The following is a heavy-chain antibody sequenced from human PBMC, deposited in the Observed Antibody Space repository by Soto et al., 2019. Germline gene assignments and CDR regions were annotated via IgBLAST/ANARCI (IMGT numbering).Heavy chain of an antibody. CDR3: ARDIAAAWGAFDI. D-gene: IGHD6-13*01. V-gene: IGHV3-21*01. CDR2: ISSSSSYI. Sequence: GGSLRLSCAASGFTFSSYSMNWVRQAPGKGLEWVSSISSSSSYIYYADSVKGRFTISRDNAKNSLYLQMNSLRAEDTAVYYCARDIAAAWGAFDIWGQGTMVTVSS. J-gene: IGHJ3*02. CDR1: GFTFSSYS.